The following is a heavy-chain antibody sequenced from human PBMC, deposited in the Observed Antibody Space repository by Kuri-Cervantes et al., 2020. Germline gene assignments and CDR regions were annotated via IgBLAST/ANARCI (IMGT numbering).Heavy chain of an antibody. CDR2: INHSGST. J-gene: IGHJ4*02. CDR1: GGSFSGYY. CDR3: ARSGGIQLWSSGLDY. D-gene: IGHD5-18*01. Sequence: GSLRLSCAVYGGSFSGYYWSWIRQPPGKGLEWIGEINHSGSTNYNPSLKSRVTISVDTSKNQFSLKLSSVTAADTAVYYCARSGGIQLWSSGLDYWGQGTLVTVSS. V-gene: IGHV4-34*01.